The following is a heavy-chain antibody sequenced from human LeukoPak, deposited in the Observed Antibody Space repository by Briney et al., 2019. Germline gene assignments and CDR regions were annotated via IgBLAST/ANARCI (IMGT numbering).Heavy chain of an antibody. CDR1: GFTFSSYW. D-gene: IGHD3-10*01. J-gene: IGHJ6*03. V-gene: IGHV3-7*01. Sequence: GGSLRLSCAASGFTFSSYWMSWVRQAPGKGLEWVANIKQDGSEKYYVDSVKGRFTISRDNAKNSLYLQMNSLSAEDTAVYYCARDQCGSGFYYYYMDVWGKGTTVTVSS. CDR3: ARDQCGSGFYYYYMDV. CDR2: IKQDGSEK.